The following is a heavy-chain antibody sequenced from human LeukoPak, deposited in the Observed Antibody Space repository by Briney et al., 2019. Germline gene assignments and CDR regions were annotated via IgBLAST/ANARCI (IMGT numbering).Heavy chain of an antibody. CDR1: GYTFTSYG. J-gene: IGHJ4*02. D-gene: IGHD6-13*01. Sequence: ASVKVSCKASGYTFTSYGISWVRQAPGQGLEWMGWISAYNDKTNYAQKLQGRVTMTTDTSTSTAYMELRSLRSDDTAVYYCARGPSSAAGTSCFDYWGQGTLVTVSS. CDR2: ISAYNDKT. CDR3: ARGPSSAAGTSCFDY. V-gene: IGHV1-18*01.